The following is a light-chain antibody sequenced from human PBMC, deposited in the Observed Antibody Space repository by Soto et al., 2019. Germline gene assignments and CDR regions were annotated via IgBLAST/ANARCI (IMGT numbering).Light chain of an antibody. V-gene: IGLV1-51*01. CDR3: GTWDTSLSAGV. CDR2: DND. Sequence: QSVLTQPPSVSAAPGQKVTISCSGSSSNIGRNYVAWYQQVPGRAPKVLIYDNDKRPSGIPDRFSGSKSATSATLGITGLQTGDEADYYCGTWDTSLSAGVFGNGTKLTV. J-gene: IGLJ1*01. CDR1: SSNIGRNY.